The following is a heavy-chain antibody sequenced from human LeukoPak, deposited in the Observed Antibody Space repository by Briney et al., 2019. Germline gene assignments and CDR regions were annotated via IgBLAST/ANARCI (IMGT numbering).Heavy chain of an antibody. CDR1: GYDFTSYT. CDR3: ARFPGIAAAGGH. CDR2: INAGNGNT. Sequence: ASVKVSCKASGYDFTSYTMHCVRQAPGQRLEWMGWINAGNGNTKYSQKFQGRVTITRDTSASTAYMELSSLRSEDTAVYYCARFPGIAAAGGHWGQGTLVTVSS. D-gene: IGHD6-13*01. J-gene: IGHJ4*02. V-gene: IGHV1-3*01.